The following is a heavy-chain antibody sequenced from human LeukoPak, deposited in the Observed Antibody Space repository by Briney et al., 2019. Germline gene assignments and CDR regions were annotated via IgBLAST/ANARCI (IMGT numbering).Heavy chain of an antibody. Sequence: GASVTVSCKASGGTFSSYAISWVRQAPGQGGEWMGGFFPIFGTATYPQQFPARVTTTTDASTSTAYMELSSLRSEDTAVYYCARDLTWNGGHYMDVWGKGTTVTVSS. CDR1: GGTFSSYA. CDR3: ARDLTWNGGHYMDV. J-gene: IGHJ6*03. V-gene: IGHV1-69*05. D-gene: IGHD1-1*01. CDR2: FFPIFGTA.